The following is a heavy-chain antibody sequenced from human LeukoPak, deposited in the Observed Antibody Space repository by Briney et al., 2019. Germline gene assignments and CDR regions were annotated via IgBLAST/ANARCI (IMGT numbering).Heavy chain of an antibody. CDR3: ARDQTDGDYVYNY. V-gene: IGHV3-23*01. D-gene: IGHD4-17*01. CDR2: ISNNGGYT. Sequence: GGSLRLSCAASGFTFSSSAMSWVRQAPGKGLEWVSAISNNGGYTYYADSVKGRFTISRDNAKNTLYLQMNSLRAEDTAVYYCARDQTDGDYVYNYWGQRTLVTVSS. J-gene: IGHJ4*02. CDR1: GFTFSSSA.